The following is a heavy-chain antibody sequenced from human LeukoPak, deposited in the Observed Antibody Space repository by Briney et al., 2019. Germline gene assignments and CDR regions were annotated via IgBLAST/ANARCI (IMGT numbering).Heavy chain of an antibody. D-gene: IGHD1-1*01. Sequence: PSETLSLTCTVSGGSVSSDNYYWTWIRQPPGKGLGWIGRTYYTGNSNYNPSLKSRVTISLDTSKNQFSLKLSSVTAADTAVYYCARGYYLPKTAEVGTMALFDYWGQGTLVTVSS. J-gene: IGHJ4*02. V-gene: IGHV4-61*01. CDR3: ARGYYLPKTAEVGTMALFDY. CDR1: GGSVSSDNYY. CDR2: TYYTGNS.